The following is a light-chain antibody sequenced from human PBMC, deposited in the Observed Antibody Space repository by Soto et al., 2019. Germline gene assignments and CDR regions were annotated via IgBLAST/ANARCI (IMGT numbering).Light chain of an antibody. CDR1: SSDVGDYNY. Sequence: QSALTQPRSVSGSPGQSVTISCAGTSSDVGDYNYVSWYQQLPGKAPKLVIYDVIKRPSGIPDRFSGSKSGNTASLTISGLQDEDEAHYYCCSYAGSYTYVFGTGTKLTVL. J-gene: IGLJ1*01. CDR2: DVI. V-gene: IGLV2-11*01. CDR3: CSYAGSYTYV.